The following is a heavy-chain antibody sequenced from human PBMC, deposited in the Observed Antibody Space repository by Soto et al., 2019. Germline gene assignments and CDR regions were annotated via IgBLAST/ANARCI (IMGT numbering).Heavy chain of an antibody. D-gene: IGHD2-15*01. V-gene: IGHV4-59*01. CDR2: IYYSGST. J-gene: IGHJ3*02. Sequence: SETLSLTCTVSGGSISSYYWSWIRQPPGKGLEWIGDIYYSGSTNYNPSLKSRVTISVDTSKNQFSLKLSSVTAAGTAVYYCARDRLSGGRHSSRYFDIWGQGITVSVS. CDR1: GGSISSYY. CDR3: ARDRLSGGRHSSRYFDI.